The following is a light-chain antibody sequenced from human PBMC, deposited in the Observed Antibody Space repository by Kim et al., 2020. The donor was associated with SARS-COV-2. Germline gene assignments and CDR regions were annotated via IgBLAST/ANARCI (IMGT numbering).Light chain of an antibody. CDR2: DVS. Sequence: QYVIISCTGTRSDVGGYNYVSWYQHHPGKAHKLMIYDVSKRPSGVPDRFSGSKSGHTASLTVSGLQAEDEADYYCSSYPGSNNLGVFGGGTKLTVL. CDR1: RSDVGGYNY. CDR3: SSYPGSNNLGV. V-gene: IGLV2-8*01. J-gene: IGLJ3*02.